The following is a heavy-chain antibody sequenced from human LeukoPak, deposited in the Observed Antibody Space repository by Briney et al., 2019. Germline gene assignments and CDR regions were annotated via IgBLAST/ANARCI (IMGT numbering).Heavy chain of an antibody. CDR2: ISGSGGST. J-gene: IGHJ4*02. V-gene: IGHV3-23*01. CDR3: AKDLGSFRVVYDMVRGVTAFDY. CDR1: GFTFSSYG. D-gene: IGHD3-10*01. Sequence: PGGSLRLSCAASGFTFSSYGMSWVRQAPGKGLEWVSAISGSGGSTYYADSVKGRFTISRDNSKNTLYLQMNSLRAEDTAVYYCAKDLGSFRVVYDMVRGVTAFDYWGQGTLVTVSS.